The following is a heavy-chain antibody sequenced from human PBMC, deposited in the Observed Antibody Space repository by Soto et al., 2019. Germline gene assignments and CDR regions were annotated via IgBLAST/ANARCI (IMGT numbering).Heavy chain of an antibody. CDR1: CYTFTSYD. Sequence: ASVMVSCKTSCYTFTSYDINLVRHATGQGLEWMGWMNPNSGNTGYAQKFQGRVTMTRNTSISTAYMELSSMRSEDTAVYYCARAVRNWNYFSDLDYWGQGTLVTVSS. CDR2: MNPNSGNT. V-gene: IGHV1-8*01. CDR3: ARAVRNWNYFSDLDY. J-gene: IGHJ4*02. D-gene: IGHD1-7*01.